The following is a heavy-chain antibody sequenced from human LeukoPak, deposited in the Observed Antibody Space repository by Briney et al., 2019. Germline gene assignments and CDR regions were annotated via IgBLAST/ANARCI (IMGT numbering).Heavy chain of an antibody. CDR3: ARTRSYSFDY. CDR1: GFTVSNSY. Sequence: PGGSLRLSCAASGFTVSNSYMSWVRQAPGKGLEWVSIIYSGGSTYYADSVKGRSTISRDNSKNTLSLQINSLRAEDTAVYYCARTRSYSFDYWGRGTLVTVSS. CDR2: IYSGGST. J-gene: IGHJ4*02. D-gene: IGHD3-22*01. V-gene: IGHV3-66*01.